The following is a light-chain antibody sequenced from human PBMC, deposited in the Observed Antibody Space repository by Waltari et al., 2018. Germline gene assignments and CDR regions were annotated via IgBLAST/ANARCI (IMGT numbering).Light chain of an antibody. CDR1: QTVTSNY. J-gene: IGKJ3*01. Sequence: EIVLTQSPGTLSMSPGERAPLHCRATQTVTSNYLAWYQQIPGRPPRLLIYAASSRATAIPDRFSGSGSGTDFTLTITRLEPEDFAVYYCQQYGGSPLTFGPGTKVEI. CDR3: QQYGGSPLT. CDR2: AAS. V-gene: IGKV3-20*01.